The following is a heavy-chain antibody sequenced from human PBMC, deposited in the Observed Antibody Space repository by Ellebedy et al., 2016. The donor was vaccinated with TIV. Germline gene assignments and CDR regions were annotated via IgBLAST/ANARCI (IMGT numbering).Heavy chain of an antibody. D-gene: IGHD3-16*01. V-gene: IGHV1-3*04. Sequence: AASVKVSCKAPGYTFALYTMHWVRQAPGQRLAWLGWINTDTGNTEYSQNFQGRVTFTTDTAASTVYMSLSSLGSEDTAVYYCAKDRGGTGDFDYWGQGTLVTVSS. CDR2: INTDTGNT. CDR1: GYTFALYT. J-gene: IGHJ4*02. CDR3: AKDRGGTGDFDY.